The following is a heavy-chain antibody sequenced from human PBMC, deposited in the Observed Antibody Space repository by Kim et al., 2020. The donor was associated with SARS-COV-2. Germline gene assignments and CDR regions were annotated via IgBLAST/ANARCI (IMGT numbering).Heavy chain of an antibody. CDR1: GFTFSSYA. CDR3: APKGGFWRKNDAEYFQD. V-gene: IGHV3-30*04. Sequence: GGSLRLSCAASGFTFSSYAMHWVRQAPGKGLEWVAVISYDGSNKYYGDSVKGRFTISRDNSKNKVYLQMNSLRAEDTAVYYCAPKGGFWRKNDAEYFQDWGQGTLVTVSS. D-gene: IGHD3-3*01. CDR2: ISYDGSNK. J-gene: IGHJ1*01.